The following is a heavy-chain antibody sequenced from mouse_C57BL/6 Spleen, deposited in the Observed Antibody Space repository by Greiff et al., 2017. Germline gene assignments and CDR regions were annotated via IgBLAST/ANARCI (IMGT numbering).Heavy chain of an antibody. CDR2: IHPNSGST. D-gene: IGHD2-13*01. V-gene: IGHV1-64*01. CDR3: ARQGDYSWFAY. Sequence: VQLQQPGAELVKPGASVKLSCKASGYTFTSYWMHWVKQRPGQGLEWIGMIHPNSGSTNYNEKFKSKATLTVDKSSSTAYMQLSSLTSEDSAVYYCARQGDYSWFAYWGQGTLVTVSA. CDR1: GYTFTSYW. J-gene: IGHJ3*01.